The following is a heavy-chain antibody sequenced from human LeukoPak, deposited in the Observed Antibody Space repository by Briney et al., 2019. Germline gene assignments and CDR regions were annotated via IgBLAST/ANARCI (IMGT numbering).Heavy chain of an antibody. CDR3: AKRGVVIRVILVGFHRQAYYFDS. Sequence: GGSLRLSCAASGFTFSSYAMHWVRQAPGKGLEWVSIISSGGVYDYYADSVKGRFTISRDNAKNTLYLQMNSLRAEDTAVYFCAKRGVVIRVILVGFHRQAYYFDSWGQGALVTVSS. D-gene: IGHD3-10*01. CDR1: GFTFSSYA. V-gene: IGHV3-30*07. CDR2: ISSGGVYD. J-gene: IGHJ4*02.